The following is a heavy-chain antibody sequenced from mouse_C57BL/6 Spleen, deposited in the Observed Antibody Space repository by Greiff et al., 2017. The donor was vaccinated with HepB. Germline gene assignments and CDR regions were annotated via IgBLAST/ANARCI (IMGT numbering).Heavy chain of an antibody. D-gene: IGHD3-2*02. Sequence: QVQLQQSGAELARPGASVKMSCKASGYTFTSYTMHWVKQRPGQGLEWIGYINPSSGYTKYNQKFKDKATLTADKSSSTAYMQLSSLTSEDSAVYYCASETAQGAWFAYWGQGTLVTVSA. V-gene: IGHV1-4*01. J-gene: IGHJ3*01. CDR1: GYTFTSYT. CDR3: ASETAQGAWFAY. CDR2: INPSSGYT.